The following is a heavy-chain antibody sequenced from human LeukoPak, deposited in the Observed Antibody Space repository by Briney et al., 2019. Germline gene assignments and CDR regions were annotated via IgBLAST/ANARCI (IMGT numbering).Heavy chain of an antibody. D-gene: IGHD3-22*01. CDR3: ARAPSEIGGYYPEYFRH. Sequence: GGSLRLSCAASGFTFSNYGIQWVRQAPGKGLVWVSRIKSDGSTNYADSVKGRFTISRDNAKNTLSLQMNSLRAEDTGVYYCARAPSEIGGYYPEYFRHWGQGTLVTVSS. J-gene: IGHJ1*01. V-gene: IGHV3-74*01. CDR1: GFTFSNYG. CDR2: IKSDGST.